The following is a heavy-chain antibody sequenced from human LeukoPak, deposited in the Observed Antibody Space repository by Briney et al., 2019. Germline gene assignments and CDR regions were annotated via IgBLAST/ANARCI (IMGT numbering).Heavy chain of an antibody. Sequence: GGSLRLSCAASDSGFTFSSYAMSWVRQAPGKGLEWVSAISGSGGSTYYADSVKGRFTISRDNSKNTLYLQMNSLRAEDTAVYYCAKAIGPYGSGSYYSDYWGQGTLVTVSS. V-gene: IGHV3-23*01. D-gene: IGHD3-10*01. CDR1: DSGFTFSSYA. CDR3: AKAIGPYGSGSYYSDY. J-gene: IGHJ4*02. CDR2: ISGSGGST.